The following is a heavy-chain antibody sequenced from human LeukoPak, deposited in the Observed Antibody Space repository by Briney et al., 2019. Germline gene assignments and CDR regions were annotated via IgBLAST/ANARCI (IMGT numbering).Heavy chain of an antibody. D-gene: IGHD3-3*01. Sequence: GESLKISCKASGYTFTGYYMHWVRQAPGQGLEWMGWINPKSGGTNYAQKFQGRVTMTRDTSISTAYMELSRLRSDDTAVYYCARLEWLAYWGQGTLVTVSS. CDR2: INPKSGGT. CDR3: ARLEWLAY. J-gene: IGHJ4*02. V-gene: IGHV1-2*02. CDR1: GYTFTGYY.